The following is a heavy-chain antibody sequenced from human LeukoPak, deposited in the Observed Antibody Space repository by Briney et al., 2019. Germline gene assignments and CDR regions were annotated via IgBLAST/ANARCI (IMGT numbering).Heavy chain of an antibody. Sequence: SKTLSLTCAVSGYSISSGYYWGWIRQPPGKGLELIGSIYHSGSTYYNPSLKSRVTISVDTSKNQFSLKLSSVTAADTAVYYCARGSAGRTDYWGQGTLVTVSS. V-gene: IGHV4-38-2*01. J-gene: IGHJ4*02. CDR2: IYHSGST. CDR1: GYSISSGYY. D-gene: IGHD1-26*01. CDR3: ARGSAGRTDY.